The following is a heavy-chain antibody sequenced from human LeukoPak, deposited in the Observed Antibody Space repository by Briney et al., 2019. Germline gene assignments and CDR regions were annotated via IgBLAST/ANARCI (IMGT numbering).Heavy chain of an antibody. J-gene: IGHJ4*02. CDR1: GFTVTSNY. Sequence: GGSLRLSCAASGFTVTSNYMTWVRQAPGKGLEWVSIIYDNGDTYYADSVKGRFTVTRDSSKNTVSLEMNSLRVGDTAVYYCVSHSDPLTGYSFDYWGQGTLVTVSS. CDR3: VSHSDPLTGYSFDY. V-gene: IGHV3-53*01. D-gene: IGHD3-9*01. CDR2: IYDNGDT.